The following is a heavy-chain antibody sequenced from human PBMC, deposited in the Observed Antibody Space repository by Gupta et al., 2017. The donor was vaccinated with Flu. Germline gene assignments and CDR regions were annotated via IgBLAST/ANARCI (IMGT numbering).Heavy chain of an antibody. CDR1: GDSVSSNSAA. D-gene: IGHD3-3*01. CDR2: TYYRSKWYN. Sequence: QVQLQQSGPGLVKPSQTLSLTCAISGDSVSSNSAAWNWIRQSPSRGLEWLGRTYYRSKWYNDYAVSVKSRITINPDTSKNQFSLQLNSVTPEDTAVYYCARVSTYYDFWSGYYQDKENWFDPWGQGTLVTVSS. CDR3: ARVSTYYDFWSGYYQDKENWFDP. V-gene: IGHV6-1*01. J-gene: IGHJ5*02.